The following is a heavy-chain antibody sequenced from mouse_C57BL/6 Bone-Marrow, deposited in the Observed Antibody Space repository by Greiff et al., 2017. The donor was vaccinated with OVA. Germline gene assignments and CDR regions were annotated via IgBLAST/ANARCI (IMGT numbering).Heavy chain of an antibody. CDR1: GYTFTSYW. J-gene: IGHJ1*03. Sequence: QVQLKQPGAELVKPGASVKLSCKASGYTFTSYWMHWVKQRPGQGLEWIGMIHPNSGSTNYNEKFKSKATLTVDKSSSTAYMQLSSLTSEDSAVYYCAHNLITTVEDWYFDVWGTGTTVTVSS. D-gene: IGHD1-1*01. V-gene: IGHV1-64*01. CDR3: AHNLITTVEDWYFDV. CDR2: IHPNSGST.